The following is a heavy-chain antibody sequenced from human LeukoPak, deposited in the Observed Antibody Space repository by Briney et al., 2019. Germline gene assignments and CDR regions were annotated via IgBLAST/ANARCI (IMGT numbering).Heavy chain of an antibody. Sequence: PSETLSLTCTVSGGSISSYYWSWIRQPPGKGLEWIGYIYYSGSTNYNPSLKSRVTISVDTSKNQFSLKLGSVTAADTAVYYCARVALGYCSSTSCSPYGMDVWGQGTTVTVSS. V-gene: IGHV4-59*01. CDR3: ARVALGYCSSTSCSPYGMDV. CDR1: GGSISSYY. D-gene: IGHD2-2*01. J-gene: IGHJ6*02. CDR2: IYYSGST.